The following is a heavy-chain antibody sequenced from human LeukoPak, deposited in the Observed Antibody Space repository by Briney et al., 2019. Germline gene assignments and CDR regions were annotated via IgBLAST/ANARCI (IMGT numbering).Heavy chain of an antibody. CDR1: GFNFDDYA. D-gene: IGHD3-10*01. J-gene: IGHJ4*02. V-gene: IGHV3-23*01. CDR2: ISGSGGST. CDR3: AKVRAMVRGVITKTYYFDY. Sequence: PGRSLRLSCVASGFNFDDYAMHWVRQAPGKGLEWVSAISGSGGSTYYADSVKGRFTISRDNSKNTLYLQMNSLRAEDTAVYYCAKVRAMVRGVITKTYYFDYWGQGTLVTVSS.